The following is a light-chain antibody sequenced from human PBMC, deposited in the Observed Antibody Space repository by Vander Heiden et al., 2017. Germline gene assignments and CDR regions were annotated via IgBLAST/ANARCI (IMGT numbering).Light chain of an antibody. CDR1: QSISSW. J-gene: IGKJ1*01. CDR3: QQYNSYPWT. V-gene: IGKV1-5*03. Sequence: DRVTITCRASQSISSWLAWYQQKPGKAPKLLIYKASSLESGVPSRFSGSGSGTEFTLTISSLQPDDFATYYCQQYNSYPWTFGKGTKVEIK. CDR2: KAS.